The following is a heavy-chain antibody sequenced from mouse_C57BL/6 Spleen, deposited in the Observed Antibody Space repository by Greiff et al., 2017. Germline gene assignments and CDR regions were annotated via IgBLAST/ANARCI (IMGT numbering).Heavy chain of an antibody. CDR3: ERSGYYYGSSYGLDY. V-gene: IGHV1-54*01. D-gene: IGHD1-1*01. CDR1: GYAFTNYL. Sequence: QVQLQQSGAELVRPGTSVKVSCKASGYAFTNYLIEWVKQRPGQGLEWIGVINPGSGGTNYNEKFKGKATLTADKSSSTAYMQLSSLTSEDSAVYFCERSGYYYGSSYGLDYWGQGTTLTVSS. J-gene: IGHJ2*01. CDR2: INPGSGGT.